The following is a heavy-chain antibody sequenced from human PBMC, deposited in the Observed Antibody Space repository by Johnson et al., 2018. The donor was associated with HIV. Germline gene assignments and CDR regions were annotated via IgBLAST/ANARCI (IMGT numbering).Heavy chain of an antibody. V-gene: IGHV3-30-3*01. CDR2: ISYDGSNK. CDR1: GFAFSSYA. D-gene: IGHD6-13*01. Sequence: QLVESGGGVVQPGRSLRLSCAASGFAFSSYAMHWVRQAPGKGLEWVAVISYDGSNKYYADSVKGRFTISKDNSKNTLYLQVKSLRAEDTAVYYCARDTEYSSNWYAFDIWGQGTMVTVSS. CDR3: ARDTEYSSNWYAFDI. J-gene: IGHJ3*02.